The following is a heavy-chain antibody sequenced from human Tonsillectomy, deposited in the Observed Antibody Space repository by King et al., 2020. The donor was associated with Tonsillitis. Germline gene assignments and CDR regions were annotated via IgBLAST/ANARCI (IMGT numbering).Heavy chain of an antibody. J-gene: IGHJ4*02. CDR1: GFTFSDSG. CDR3: CHFPPFGGVVADVDY. Sequence: VQLVESGGGVVQPGTSLRLSCAASGFTFSDSGIHWVRQAPGKGLEWVALISFDGGDKYYSDSVKGRFTISRDNSKNTMYLQMNSLRVEDTAVYYCCHFPPFGGVVADVDYWGQGTLIIVSS. CDR2: ISFDGGDK. V-gene: IGHV3-30*03. D-gene: IGHD3-16*02.